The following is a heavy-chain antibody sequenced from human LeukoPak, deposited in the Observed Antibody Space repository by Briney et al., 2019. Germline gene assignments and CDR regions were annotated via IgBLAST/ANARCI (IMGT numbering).Heavy chain of an antibody. CDR3: AKLGVGEDDYDDPLVAFDI. D-gene: IGHD4-17*01. CDR1: GFTFDDYA. J-gene: IGHJ3*02. Sequence: GGSLRLSCAASGFTFDDYAMHWVRQAPGKGLEWVSGISWNSGSIGYADSVKGRFTISRDNAKNSLYLQMNSLRAEDMASYYCAKLGVGEDDYDDPLVAFDIWGQGTMVTVSS. CDR2: ISWNSGSI. V-gene: IGHV3-9*03.